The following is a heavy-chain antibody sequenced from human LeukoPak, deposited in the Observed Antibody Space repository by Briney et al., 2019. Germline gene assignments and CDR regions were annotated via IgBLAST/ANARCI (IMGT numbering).Heavy chain of an antibody. CDR1: GFTFSSYA. V-gene: IGHV3-30-3*01. Sequence: GGSLRLSCAASGFTFSSYAIHWVRQAPGKGLEWVAVISYDGSNKYYADSVKGRFTISRDNSKNTLCLQMNSLRAEDTAVYYCAKHIVVVIAKYYYMDVWGKGTTVTVSS. CDR3: AKHIVVVIAKYYYMDV. J-gene: IGHJ6*03. CDR2: ISYDGSNK. D-gene: IGHD2-21*01.